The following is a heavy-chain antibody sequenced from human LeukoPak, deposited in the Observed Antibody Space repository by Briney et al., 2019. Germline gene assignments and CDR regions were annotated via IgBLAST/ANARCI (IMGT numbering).Heavy chain of an antibody. V-gene: IGHV1-18*01. J-gene: IGHJ6*03. Sequence: GASVKVSCTASGYTFTSYGISWVRQAPGQGLEWMGWISAYNGNTNYAQKLQGRVTMTTDTSTSTAYMELRSLRSDDTAVYYCARDAPRGYCSSTSCYTYSMNYYYYYYMDVWGKGTTVTVSS. D-gene: IGHD2-2*02. CDR3: ARDAPRGYCSSTSCYTYSMNYYYYYYMDV. CDR2: ISAYNGNT. CDR1: GYTFTSYG.